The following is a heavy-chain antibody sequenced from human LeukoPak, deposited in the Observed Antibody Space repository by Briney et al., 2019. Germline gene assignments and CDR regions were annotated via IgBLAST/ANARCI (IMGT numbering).Heavy chain of an antibody. V-gene: IGHV1-18*01. Sequence: GASVKVSCKASGYTFTSYGISWVRQAPGQGLEWMGWISAYSGDTNYAQKFQGRATMTTDTSTSTAYMELSRLRSEDTAVYYCARAVTVRPTGLHFDYWGQGTLVTVSS. CDR3: ARAVTVRPTGLHFDY. J-gene: IGHJ4*02. CDR1: GYTFTSYG. D-gene: IGHD1-14*01. CDR2: ISAYSGDT.